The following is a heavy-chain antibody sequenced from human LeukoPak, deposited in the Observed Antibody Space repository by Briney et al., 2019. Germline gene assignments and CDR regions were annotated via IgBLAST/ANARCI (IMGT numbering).Heavy chain of an antibody. D-gene: IGHD3-16*02. J-gene: IGHJ4*02. CDR3: AKLGEFSKGGY. CDR1: GLTFRTYA. Sequence: PGGSLRLSCEASGLTFRTYAMSWVRQAPGKGLEWVSGIRDSGGSTDYADSVKGRFTISRDNSKNTLYLQMNSLRAEDTAIYYCAKLGEFSKGGYWGQGTLVTVSS. V-gene: IGHV3-23*01. CDR2: IRDSGGST.